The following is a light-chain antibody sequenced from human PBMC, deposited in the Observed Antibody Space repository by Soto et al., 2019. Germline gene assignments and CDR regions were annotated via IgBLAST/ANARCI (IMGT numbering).Light chain of an antibody. CDR1: QSIGSH. V-gene: IGKV1-39*01. CDR2: AAS. CDR3: QQSYSYSTPPT. Sequence: DIQMTQSPSSLSASVGDRVIITCRASQSIGSHLNWYQQRPGKAPKLLIYAASSLQSGVPSRFSGSGSGTDLTLTISSLQPEDFATYVCQQSYSYSTPPTFGQGTKVEIK. J-gene: IGKJ1*01.